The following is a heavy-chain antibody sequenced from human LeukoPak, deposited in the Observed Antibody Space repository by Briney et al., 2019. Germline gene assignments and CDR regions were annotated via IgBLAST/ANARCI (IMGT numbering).Heavy chain of an antibody. D-gene: IGHD2-21*02. CDR2: IYHSGST. Sequence: SETLSLTCAVSGGSISSGGYSRSWIRQPPGKGLEWIGYIYHSGSTYYNPSLKSRVTISVDRSKNQFSLKLSSVTAADTAVYYCASTIPSHAAVTAPEADAFDIWGQGTMVTVSS. V-gene: IGHV4-30-2*01. J-gene: IGHJ3*02. CDR1: GGSISSGGYS. CDR3: ASTIPSHAAVTAPEADAFDI.